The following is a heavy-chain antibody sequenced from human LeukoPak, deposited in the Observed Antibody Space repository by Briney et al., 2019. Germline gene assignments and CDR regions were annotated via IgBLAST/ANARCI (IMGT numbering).Heavy chain of an antibody. V-gene: IGHV3-21*01. D-gene: IGHD3-3*02. Sequence: PGGSLRLSCAASGFTFSSYSMNWVRQAPGKGLEWVSSISCSSSYIYYADSVKGRFTISRDNAKNSLYLQMNSLRAEDTAVYYCARDKSQSLAFYFFDYWGQGTLVTVSS. J-gene: IGHJ4*02. CDR2: ISCSSSYI. CDR3: ARDKSQSLAFYFFDY. CDR1: GFTFSSYS.